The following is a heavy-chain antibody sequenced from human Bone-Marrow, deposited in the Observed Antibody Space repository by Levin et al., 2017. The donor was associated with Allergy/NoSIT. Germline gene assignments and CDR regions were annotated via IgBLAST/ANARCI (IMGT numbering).Heavy chain of an antibody. CDR2: ISGDNGKT. J-gene: IGHJ4*02. V-gene: IGHV1-18*01. CDR3: ARDRGYSDDTFDY. Sequence: ASVKVSCKASGYSFINYGISWVRQAPGQGLEWMGWISGDNGKTHYAQNVQGRVTLTTDTSTSTAYLELKSLISDDTAVYYCARDRGYSDDTFDYWGQGIPVIVSS. D-gene: IGHD5-18*01. CDR1: GYSFINYG.